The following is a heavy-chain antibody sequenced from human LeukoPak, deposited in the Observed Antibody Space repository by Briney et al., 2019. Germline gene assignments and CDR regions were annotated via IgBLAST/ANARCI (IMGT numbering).Heavy chain of an antibody. CDR1: GYTFTDYY. V-gene: IGHV1-2*02. J-gene: IGHJ6*02. Sequence: ASVKVSCKASGYTFTDYYMHWVRQAPGQGLEWMGWINPNSGGTNNAQKFQGRVTMTRDTSISTAYMELSRLRSDDTAVYYCARVIGYYYGMDVWGQGTTVTVSS. CDR2: INPNSGGT. CDR3: ARVIGYYYGMDV. D-gene: IGHD1-26*01.